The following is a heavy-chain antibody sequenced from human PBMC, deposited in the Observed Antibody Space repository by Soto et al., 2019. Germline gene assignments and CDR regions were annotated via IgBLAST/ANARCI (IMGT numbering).Heavy chain of an antibody. CDR3: ARDQALXXXXXPDY. J-gene: IGHJ4*02. V-gene: IGHV1-18*01. Sequence: SWVRQAPGQGLEWMGWISAYNGDTNYAQKFRGRVTVTTDTSTSTVYMELRSLTSDDTAVYYCARDQALXXXXXPDYWGQGTLVTVSS. CDR2: ISAYNGDT.